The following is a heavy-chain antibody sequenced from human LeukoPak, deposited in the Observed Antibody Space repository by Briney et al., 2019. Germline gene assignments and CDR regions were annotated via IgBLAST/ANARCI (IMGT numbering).Heavy chain of an antibody. D-gene: IGHD2-15*01. CDR1: GYTFTGYY. J-gene: IGHJ4*02. V-gene: IGHV1-2*02. Sequence: ASVKVSCKASGYTFTGYYMHWVRQAPGQGLEWMGWINPNSGGTNYAQNFQGRVTMTRDTSISTAYMELSRLRSDDTAVYYCARDAPRRYCSGGSCETPWYWGQGTLVTVSS. CDR3: ARDAPRRYCSGGSCETPWY. CDR2: INPNSGGT.